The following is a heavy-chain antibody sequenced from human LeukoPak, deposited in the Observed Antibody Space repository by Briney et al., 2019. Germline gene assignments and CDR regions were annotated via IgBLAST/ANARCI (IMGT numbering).Heavy chain of an antibody. V-gene: IGHV4-59*08. D-gene: IGHD3-10*01. CDR3: ARQSSMVRGVTPNWFDP. CDR1: GGSISSYY. J-gene: IGHJ5*02. Sequence: SETLSLTCTVSGGSISSYYWSWIRQPPGKGLEWIGYIYYSGSTNYNPSLKSRVTISVDTSKNQFSLKLSSVTAADTAVYYCARQSSMVRGVTPNWFDPWGQGTLVTVSS. CDR2: IYYSGST.